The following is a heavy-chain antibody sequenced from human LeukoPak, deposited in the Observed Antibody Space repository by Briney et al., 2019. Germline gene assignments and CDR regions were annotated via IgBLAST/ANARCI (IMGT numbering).Heavy chain of an antibody. J-gene: IGHJ4*02. CDR2: ISSSSSYI. D-gene: IGHD2-15*01. Sequence: GGSLRLSCAASGFTFSSYSMNWVRQAPGKGLEWVSSISSSSSYIYYADSVKGRFTISRDNAKNSLYLQMNNLRAEDTAVYYCATGRSGLADDYWGQGTLVTVSS. CDR3: ATGRSGLADDY. V-gene: IGHV3-21*01. CDR1: GFTFSSYS.